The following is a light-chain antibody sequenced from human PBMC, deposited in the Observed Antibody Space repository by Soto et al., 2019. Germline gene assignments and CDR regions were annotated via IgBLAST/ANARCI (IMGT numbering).Light chain of an antibody. J-gene: IGLJ3*02. CDR2: TNN. V-gene: IGLV1-44*01. CDR1: SSNIGSTT. Sequence: QPVLTQPPSASGTPGQRVTIACSGSSSNIGSTTVKWYQQLPGTAPKLLIYTNNQRPSGVPDRFSGSKSGTSASLAISGLQSEDEADYYCAAWDDSLNGVVFGGGTKLTVL. CDR3: AAWDDSLNGVV.